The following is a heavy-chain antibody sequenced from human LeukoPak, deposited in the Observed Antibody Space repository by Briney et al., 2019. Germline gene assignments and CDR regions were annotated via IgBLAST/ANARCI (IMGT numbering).Heavy chain of an antibody. D-gene: IGHD5-18*01. V-gene: IGHV4-30-4*08. J-gene: IGHJ4*02. CDR1: GGSISSGDYY. Sequence: SETLSLTCTVSGGSISSGDYYWSWIRQPPGKGLEWIGYIYYGGSTYYNPSLKSRVTISVDTSKNQFSLKLSSVTAADTAVYYCASNVDTAMDFDYWGQGTLVTVSS. CDR2: IYYGGST. CDR3: ASNVDTAMDFDY.